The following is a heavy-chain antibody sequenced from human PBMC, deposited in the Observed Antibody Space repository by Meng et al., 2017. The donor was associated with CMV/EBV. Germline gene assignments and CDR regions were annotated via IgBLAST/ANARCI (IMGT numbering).Heavy chain of an antibody. CDR1: GLTISNYW. Sequence: AGGLDQPGGSLRLSCVASGLTISNYWMSWVRQAPGKGLEWVANIKKDGSEKYYVDSVKGRFSISRDNADNSLYLQMNNLRAEDTAIYYCRLGHYSQDWGQGTLVTVSS. V-gene: IGHV3-7*02. CDR2: IKKDGSEK. J-gene: IGHJ4*02. CDR3: RLGHYSQD. D-gene: IGHD4-17*01.